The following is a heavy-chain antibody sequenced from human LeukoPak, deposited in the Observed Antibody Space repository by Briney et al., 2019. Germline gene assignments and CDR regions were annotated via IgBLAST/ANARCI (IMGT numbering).Heavy chain of an antibody. CDR1: GYTFTGYY. Sequence: ASLKVSCKASGYTFTGYYMHWVRHAPGQGLEWMGWINPNSGGTNYAQKFQGRVTMTRDTSISTAYMELSRLRSDDTAVYYCAREPCSGGSCYSGSWGQGTLVTVSS. V-gene: IGHV1-2*02. D-gene: IGHD2-15*01. CDR3: AREPCSGGSCYSGS. J-gene: IGHJ4*02. CDR2: INPNSGGT.